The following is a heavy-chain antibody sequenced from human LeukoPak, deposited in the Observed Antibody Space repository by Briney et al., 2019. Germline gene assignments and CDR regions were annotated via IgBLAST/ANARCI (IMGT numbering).Heavy chain of an antibody. Sequence: PGGSLRLSCAASGFTFDDYAMHWVRQAPGKGLEWVSHISWDGGSTYYADSVKGRFTISRDNSKNSLYLQMNSLRAEDTALYYCAKGENSIAAAGNIYYYYYMDVWGKGTTVTVSS. V-gene: IGHV3-43D*03. J-gene: IGHJ6*03. CDR1: GFTFDDYA. CDR3: AKGENSIAAAGNIYYYYYMDV. CDR2: ISWDGGST. D-gene: IGHD6-13*01.